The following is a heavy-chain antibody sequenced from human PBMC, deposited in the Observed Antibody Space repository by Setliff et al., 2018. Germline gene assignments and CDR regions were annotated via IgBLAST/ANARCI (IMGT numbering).Heavy chain of an antibody. J-gene: IGHJ5*02. CDR2: ISSSSSTI. Sequence: PGGSLRLSCAASGFTFSSYSMNWVRQAPGKGLEWVSYISSSSSTIYYADSVKGRFTISRDNSKNTLYLQMNSLRAEDTAVYYCAKDGYCSGGSCYTNWFDPWGQGTLVTVSS. D-gene: IGHD2-15*01. CDR1: GFTFSSYS. CDR3: AKDGYCSGGSCYTNWFDP. V-gene: IGHV3-48*01.